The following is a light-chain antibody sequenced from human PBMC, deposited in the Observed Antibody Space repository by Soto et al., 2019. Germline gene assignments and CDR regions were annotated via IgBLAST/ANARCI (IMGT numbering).Light chain of an antibody. J-gene: IGKJ3*01. CDR2: GAS. CDR3: QQYNNWPPRT. CDR1: QSVSSN. V-gene: IGKV3-15*01. Sequence: EIVMTQSPATLSVSPGERATLTCRASQSVSSNLAWYQQKPGQAPRLLIYGASTRATGIPARFSGSGSGTELTLTISSLQSEDIAVYYCQQYNNWPPRTFGPGTKVDIK.